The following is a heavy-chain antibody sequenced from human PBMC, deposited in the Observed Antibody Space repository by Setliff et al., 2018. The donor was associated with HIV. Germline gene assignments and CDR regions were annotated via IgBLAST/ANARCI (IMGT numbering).Heavy chain of an antibody. CDR2: IIPLFGAT. Sequence: GASVKVSCKASGGTFSNHAVTWVRQAPGQGLEWLGTIIPLFGATNYALKFHGRVTITTDESTSTAYMELRSLTSEDTAVYCCARDLDEAVKDADNYVPLDLWGQGTLVTVSS. V-gene: IGHV1-69*05. D-gene: IGHD3-16*01. CDR3: ARDLDEAVKDADNYVPLDL. CDR1: GGTFSNHA. J-gene: IGHJ5*02.